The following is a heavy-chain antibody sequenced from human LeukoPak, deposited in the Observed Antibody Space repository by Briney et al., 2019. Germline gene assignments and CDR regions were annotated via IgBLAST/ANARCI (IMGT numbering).Heavy chain of an antibody. V-gene: IGHV3-48*04. D-gene: IGHD3-16*01. CDR3: ARVRWGNWFDP. CDR2: ISSSGSTI. Sequence: GGSLRLSCAASGFTFSSYSMNWVRQAPGKGLEWVSSISSSGSTIYYADSVKGRFTISRDNAKNSLYLQMNSLRAEDTAVYYCARVRWGNWFDPWGQGTLVTVSS. J-gene: IGHJ5*02. CDR1: GFTFSSYS.